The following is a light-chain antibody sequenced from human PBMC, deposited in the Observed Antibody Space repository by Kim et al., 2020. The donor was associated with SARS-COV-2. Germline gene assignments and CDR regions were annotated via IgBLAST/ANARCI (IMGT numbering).Light chain of an antibody. CDR1: SLRSYY. Sequence: ALGHPCSIPCQGDSLRSYYATWSQQKPAPAPILVIYGKNTRPSGIPDRFSGSSSGNTASLTITVTQAGDEADYYCNSRDSNDDVVFGGGTQLTVL. V-gene: IGLV3-19*01. CDR3: NSRDSNDDVV. CDR2: GKN. J-gene: IGLJ2*01.